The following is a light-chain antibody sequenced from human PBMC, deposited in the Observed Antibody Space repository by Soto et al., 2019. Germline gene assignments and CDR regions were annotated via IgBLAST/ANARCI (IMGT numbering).Light chain of an antibody. CDR3: QQYVTSPWT. V-gene: IGKV3-20*01. J-gene: IGKJ1*01. CDR1: QSVGSSY. Sequence: EIVLTKSPGTLSLSPGERVALSCRPSQSVGSSYLAWYQQKTGQAPRLLMFGASSRATGIPDRFSGSGSGTDFNLTISRLEPEDFAVYYCQQYVTSPWTLGQGTKVDIK. CDR2: GAS.